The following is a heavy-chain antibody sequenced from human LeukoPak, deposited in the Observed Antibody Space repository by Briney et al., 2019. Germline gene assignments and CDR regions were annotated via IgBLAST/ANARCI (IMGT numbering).Heavy chain of an antibody. Sequence: ASVKVSCKASGYTFTSYGISWVRQAPGQGHEWMGWISAYNGNTNYAQKLQGRVTMTTDTSTSTAYMELRSLRSDDTAVYYCARDQLAMVLGVSTFDYWGQGTLVTVSS. V-gene: IGHV1-18*01. CDR2: ISAYNGNT. CDR3: ARDQLAMVLGVSTFDY. CDR1: GYTFTSYG. D-gene: IGHD3-10*01. J-gene: IGHJ4*02.